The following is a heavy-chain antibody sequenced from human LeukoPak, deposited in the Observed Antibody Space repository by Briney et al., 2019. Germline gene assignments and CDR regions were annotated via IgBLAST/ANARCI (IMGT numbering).Heavy chain of an antibody. D-gene: IGHD2-2*01. CDR1: GYSFTSYW. Sequence: GESLKISCKGSGYSFTSYWIGWVRQMPGKGLEWMGIIYPGDSDARYSPSFQGQVTISADKSISTTYLHWSSLKASDTAMYYCARWLGYCSSSSCYQPFDYWGQGTLVTVS. V-gene: IGHV5-51*01. J-gene: IGHJ4*02. CDR2: IYPGDSDA. CDR3: ARWLGYCSSSSCYQPFDY.